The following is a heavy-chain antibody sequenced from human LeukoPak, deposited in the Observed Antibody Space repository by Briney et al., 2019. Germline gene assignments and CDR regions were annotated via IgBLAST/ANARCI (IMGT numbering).Heavy chain of an antibody. CDR1: GFTFSSYG. V-gene: IGHV3-33*01. D-gene: IGHD6-19*01. J-gene: IGHJ3*02. Sequence: GRSLRLSCAASGFTFSSYGMHWVRQAPGKGLEWVAVIWYDGSNKYYADYVKGRFTISRDNSNNTLYLQMNSLRAEDTAVYYCAREGSSGSYGGDAFDIWGQGTMVIVSS. CDR3: AREGSSGSYGGDAFDI. CDR2: IWYDGSNK.